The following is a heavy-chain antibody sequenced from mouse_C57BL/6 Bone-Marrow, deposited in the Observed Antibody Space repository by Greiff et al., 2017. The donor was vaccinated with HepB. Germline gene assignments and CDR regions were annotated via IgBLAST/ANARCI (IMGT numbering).Heavy chain of an antibody. J-gene: IGHJ3*01. Sequence: EVKLVESGGGLVKPGGSLKLSCAASGFTFSSYAMSWVRQTPEKRLEWVATISDGGSYTYYPDNVKGRFTISRDNAKNNLYLQMSHLKSEDTAMYYCARRPYYGSSYAWFAYWGQGTLVTVSA. CDR1: GFTFSSYA. CDR2: ISDGGSYT. V-gene: IGHV5-4*03. CDR3: ARRPYYGSSYAWFAY. D-gene: IGHD1-1*01.